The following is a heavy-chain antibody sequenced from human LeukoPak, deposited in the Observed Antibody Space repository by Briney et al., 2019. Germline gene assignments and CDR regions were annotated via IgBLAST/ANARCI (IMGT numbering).Heavy chain of an antibody. CDR1: GGSISSYY. D-gene: IGHD4-17*01. CDR3: ARGGDYGDLRYFDY. J-gene: IGHJ4*02. V-gene: IGHV4-59*01. Sequence: SETLSLTCTVSGGSISSYYWSWIRQPPGKGLEWIGCIYYSGRINYNPSLKSRVTFSVDTSKNQFSLKLNSVTAADTAVYYCARGGDYGDLRYFDYWGQGTLVTVSS. CDR2: IYYSGRI.